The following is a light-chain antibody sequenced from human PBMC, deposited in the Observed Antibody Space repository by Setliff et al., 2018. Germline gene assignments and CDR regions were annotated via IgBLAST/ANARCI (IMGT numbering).Light chain of an antibody. CDR1: SSDVGAYNC. CDR2: DVS. J-gene: IGLJ1*01. CDR3: CSCTSNITPYV. Sequence: QSALTQPASVSGSPGQSITISCTGTSSDVGAYNCISWYQHHPDKAPKLLIYDVSNRPSGVSSRFSGSKSGNTASLTISGLHAEDEADYFCCSCTSNITPYVFGTGTKVTVL. V-gene: IGLV2-14*01.